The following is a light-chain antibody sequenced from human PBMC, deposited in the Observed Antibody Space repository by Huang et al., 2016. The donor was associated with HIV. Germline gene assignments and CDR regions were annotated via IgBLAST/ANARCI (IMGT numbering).Light chain of an antibody. Sequence: DIVMTQFPLYLPVTPGEPASISYRASQSLLHSNGYKYLDWYLQTPGQSPQLLIYLGSNRAAGVPDRFSGSGSDAEVTLTISSVEAEDVGFYYCMQTLQTPFFSFGPGTIVDI. V-gene: IGKV2-28*01. CDR3: MQTLQTPFFS. CDR1: QSLLHSNGYKY. CDR2: LGS. J-gene: IGKJ3*01.